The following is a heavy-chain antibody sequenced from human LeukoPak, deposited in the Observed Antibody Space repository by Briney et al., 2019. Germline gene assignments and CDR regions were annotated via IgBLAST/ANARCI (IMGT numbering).Heavy chain of an antibody. CDR1: GFTFSSYS. J-gene: IGHJ4*02. D-gene: IGHD6-13*01. CDR2: ISSSSSDI. Sequence: GGSLRLSCAASGFTFSSYSMNWVRQAPGKGLEWVSSISSSSSDIYYADSVRGRFTISRDNAKNSLYLQMNSLGAEDTAVYYCARVRGFSTRDFDYWGQGTLVTVSS. V-gene: IGHV3-21*01. CDR3: ARVRGFSTRDFDY.